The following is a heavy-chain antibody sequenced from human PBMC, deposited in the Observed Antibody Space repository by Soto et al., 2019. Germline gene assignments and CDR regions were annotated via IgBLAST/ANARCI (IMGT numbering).Heavy chain of an antibody. V-gene: IGHV1-18*01. J-gene: IGHJ5*02. CDR2: IGTDNGNT. Sequence: GASVKVSCKASGYTFTNSGISWVRQAPGQGLEWMGWIGTDNGNTNYAQHLQGRVSMTTDTSTSTAYMELSSLRSEDTAVYYCARRIQLWQSNWFDPWGQGTLVTVSS. CDR1: GYTFTNSG. CDR3: ARRIQLWQSNWFDP. D-gene: IGHD5-18*01.